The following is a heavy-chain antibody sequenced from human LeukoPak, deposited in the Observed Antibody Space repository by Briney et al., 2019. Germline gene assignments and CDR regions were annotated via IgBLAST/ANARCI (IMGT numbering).Heavy chain of an antibody. CDR2: INQDGGGK. V-gene: IGHV3-7*01. Sequence: QPGESLTLSCAASGFTISNYWMSWVRQAPGKGLEWVATINQDGGGKYYVDSVKGRFTISRDSAENSLYLQMNSVTAEDTAVYYCARDVFDYWGQGTRVPVSS. CDR3: ARDVFDY. J-gene: IGHJ4*02. CDR1: GFTISNYW.